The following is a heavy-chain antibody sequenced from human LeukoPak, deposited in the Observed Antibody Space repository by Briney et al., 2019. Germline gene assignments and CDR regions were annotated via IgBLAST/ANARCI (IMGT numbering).Heavy chain of an antibody. CDR3: AGRRVLDASFDY. J-gene: IGHJ4*02. CDR2: IYSSDNT. D-gene: IGHD3-16*01. CDR1: GFTVSGNY. Sequence: GGSLRLSCAASGFTVSGNYMSWVRQAPGKGLEWVSVIYSSDNTYYIDSVKGRFTISRDNSKNTLYLQMNSMRAEDTAVYYCAGRRVLDASFDYWGQGTLVTVSS. V-gene: IGHV3-66*02.